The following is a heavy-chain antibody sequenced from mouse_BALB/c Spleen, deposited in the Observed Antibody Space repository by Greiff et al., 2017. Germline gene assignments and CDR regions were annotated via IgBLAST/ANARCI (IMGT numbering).Heavy chain of an antibody. Sequence: EVKLMESGGGLVKPGGSLKLSCAASGFAFSSYDMSWVRQTPEKRLEWVAYISSGGGSTYYPDTVKGRFTISRDNAKNTLYLQMSSLKSEDTAMYYCARHYRYGDYYAMDYWGQGTSVTVSS. V-gene: IGHV5-12-1*01. J-gene: IGHJ4*01. CDR1: GFAFSSYD. D-gene: IGHD2-14*01. CDR2: ISSGGGST. CDR3: ARHYRYGDYYAMDY.